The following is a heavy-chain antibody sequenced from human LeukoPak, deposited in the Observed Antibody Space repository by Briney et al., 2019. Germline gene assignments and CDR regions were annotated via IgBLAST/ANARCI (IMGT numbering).Heavy chain of an antibody. CDR3: ASGRQLWALWGFDY. Sequence: GGSLRLSCAASGFTFSSYWMHWVRQAQGEGVGWDSRINTDGSSTSYGDSVKGRYTLSREHAKHPLSLQINGLRAEDTAVYYCASGRQLWALWGFDYWGQGTLVTVSS. D-gene: IGHD5-18*01. V-gene: IGHV3-74*01. J-gene: IGHJ4*02. CDR2: INTDGSST. CDR1: GFTFSSYW.